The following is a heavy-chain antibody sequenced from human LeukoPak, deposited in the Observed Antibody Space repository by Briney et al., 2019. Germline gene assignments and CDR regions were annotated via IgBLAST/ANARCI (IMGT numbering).Heavy chain of an antibody. D-gene: IGHD3-22*01. CDR1: GFTFSIYW. CDR2: IKQDGSEE. Sequence: QTGGSLRLSCAASGFTFSIYWMSWVRQAPGKGLEWVANIKQDGSEEYYVDSVKGRFTISRDNAKNSLYLQMNSLRAEDTAVYYCARDLDYYDTSGYWGQGTLVTVSS. J-gene: IGHJ4*02. CDR3: ARDLDYYDTSGY. V-gene: IGHV3-7*03.